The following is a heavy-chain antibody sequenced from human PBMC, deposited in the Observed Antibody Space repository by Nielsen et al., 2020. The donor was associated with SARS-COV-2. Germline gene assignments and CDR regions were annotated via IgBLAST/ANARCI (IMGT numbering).Heavy chain of an antibody. V-gene: IGHV5-51*01. J-gene: IGHJ4*02. D-gene: IGHD3-16*01. Sequence: GGSLRLSCKGSGYTFKNYWIAWVRQRPGKGLEWMGIIYPGDSETKYSPSFQGQVTMSVDKSLRTAYLQWRTLKASDTAMYYCARRHMIPFGAGTYHFDFWGQGTLVTVSS. CDR3: ARRHMIPFGAGTYHFDF. CDR2: IYPGDSET. CDR1: GYTFKNYW.